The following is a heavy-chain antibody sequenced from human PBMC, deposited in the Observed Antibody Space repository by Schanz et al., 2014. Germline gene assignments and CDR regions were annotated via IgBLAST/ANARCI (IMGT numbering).Heavy chain of an antibody. D-gene: IGHD3-10*01. Sequence: QVQLVQSGAEVKKPGASVKVSCKSSGYTFTDYHIHWVRQAPGQGLEYMGRINPNSGGTNFAQKFQGRVTMTRDTSISTVYMELSRVRSDDTAVYYCAREGTVIRGLSGWFDPWGQGTLVTVSS. V-gene: IGHV1-2*06. CDR3: AREGTVIRGLSGWFDP. CDR1: GYTFTDYH. J-gene: IGHJ5*02. CDR2: INPNSGGT.